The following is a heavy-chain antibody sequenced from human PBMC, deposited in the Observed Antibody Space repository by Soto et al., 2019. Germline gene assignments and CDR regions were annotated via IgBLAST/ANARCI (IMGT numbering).Heavy chain of an antibody. CDR3: ARDMGSAMTTRIFDH. D-gene: IGHD4-17*01. Sequence: QVLVQESRPGLVKPSQTLTLSCTVSGASVNSGNHYWHWLRQPPGKGLEWIGYIYHGETSYYNPALKGRATISVDTSQSRFSVRLTSVTAADTAVYYCARDMGSAMTTRIFDHWGQGTLVTVFS. CDR2: IYHGETS. V-gene: IGHV4-30-4*01. CDR1: GASVNSGNHY. J-gene: IGHJ4*02.